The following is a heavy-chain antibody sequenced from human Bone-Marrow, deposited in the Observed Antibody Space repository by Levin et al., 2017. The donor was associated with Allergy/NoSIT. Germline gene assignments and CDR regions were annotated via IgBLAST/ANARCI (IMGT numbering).Heavy chain of an antibody. J-gene: IGHJ4*02. CDR1: VFTFSSYG. V-gene: IGHV3-30*18. CDR2: ISYDGSNK. CDR3: AKVGPVVAATYFDY. Sequence: GESLKISCAASVFTFSSYGMHWVRQAPGKGLEWVAVISYDGSNKYYADSVKGRFTISRDNSKNTLYLQMNSLRAEDTAVYYCAKVGPVVAATYFDYWGQGTLVTVSS. D-gene: IGHD2-15*01.